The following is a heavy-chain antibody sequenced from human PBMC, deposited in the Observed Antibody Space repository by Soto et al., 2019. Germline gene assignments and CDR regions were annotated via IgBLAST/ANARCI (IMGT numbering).Heavy chain of an antibody. J-gene: IGHJ4*02. CDR2: IYYSGST. CDR3: AREDSGHGYIFFDY. Sequence: LSLTCAVSGGSISSSNWWSWIRQPPGKGLEWIGYIYYSGSTNYNPSLKSRVTISVDTSKNQFSLKLSSVTAADTAVYYCAREDSGHGYIFFDYWGQGTQVTVSS. V-gene: IGHV4-61*01. CDR1: GGSISSSNW. D-gene: IGHD5-12*01.